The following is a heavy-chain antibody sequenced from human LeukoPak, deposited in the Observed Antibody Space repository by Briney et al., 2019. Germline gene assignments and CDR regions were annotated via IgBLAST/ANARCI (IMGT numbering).Heavy chain of an antibody. J-gene: IGHJ5*02. CDR1: GGSIASGGFS. Sequence: SETLSFTCAVSGGSIASGGFSWNWIRQPPGKGLEWIGYIYPSGGTYYNPSLKSRLTISIDKSKNQFSLRLNSVIAADTAVYFCARGRLRGDHGGLAFDPWGQGALVTVSS. CDR2: IYPSGGT. CDR3: ARGRLRGDHGGLAFDP. V-gene: IGHV4-30-2*01. D-gene: IGHD4-17*01.